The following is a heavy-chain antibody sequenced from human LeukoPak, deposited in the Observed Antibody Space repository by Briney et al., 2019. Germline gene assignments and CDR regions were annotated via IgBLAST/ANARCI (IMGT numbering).Heavy chain of an antibody. CDR3: ARGDFWSGYYLPSEFDP. CDR1: GGSISSYY. Sequence: SETLSLTCTVSGGSISSYYWSWIRQPPGKGLEWIGYIYYSGSTNYNPSLKSRVTISVDTSKNQFSLKLSSVTAADTAVYYCARGDFWSGYYLPSEFDPWGQGTLVTVPS. J-gene: IGHJ5*02. D-gene: IGHD3-3*01. CDR2: IYYSGST. V-gene: IGHV4-59*01.